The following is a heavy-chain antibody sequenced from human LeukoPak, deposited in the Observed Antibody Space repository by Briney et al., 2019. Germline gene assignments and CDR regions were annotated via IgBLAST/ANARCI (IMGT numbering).Heavy chain of an antibody. V-gene: IGHV3-23*01. J-gene: IGHJ3*02. CDR3: AKDLHRDTDAFDI. Sequence: PGGSLRLSCAASGFTFSSYAMSWVRQAPGKGLEWVSAISGSGGSTYYADSVKGRFTISRDNSKNTLYLQVNSLRAEDTAVYYCAKDLHRDTDAFDIWGQGTMVTVSS. D-gene: IGHD3-10*01. CDR2: ISGSGGST. CDR1: GFTFSSYA.